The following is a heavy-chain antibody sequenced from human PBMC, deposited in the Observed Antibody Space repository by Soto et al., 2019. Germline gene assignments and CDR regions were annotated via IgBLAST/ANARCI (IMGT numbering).Heavy chain of an antibody. J-gene: IGHJ4*02. CDR3: ARGGGWVGEASFDT. CDR1: GYTFTSYT. D-gene: IGHD3-10*01. V-gene: IGHV1-3*01. Sequence: QVQLEQSGAEVKKPGASVKVSCQTSGYTFTSYTLHWVRQAPGQGLEWLGWINAGNGREKYSQRFQDRVSLSTDRSQSTASMEIRDLRSEDTAVYYCARGGGWVGEASFDTWGQGTLVIVSS. CDR2: INAGNGRE.